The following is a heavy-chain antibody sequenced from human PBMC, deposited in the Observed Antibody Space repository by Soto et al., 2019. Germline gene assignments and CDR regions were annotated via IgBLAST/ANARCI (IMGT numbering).Heavy chain of an antibody. CDR1: GFTFSSYG. Sequence: QVQLVESGGGVVQPGRSLRLSCAASGFTFSSYGMHWVRQAPGKGLEWVAVISYDGSNKYYADSVKGRFTISRDNSKNTLYLQMNSLRVEDTAVYYCAKGARYSSSWLSFDYWGQGTLVTVSS. CDR2: ISYDGSNK. V-gene: IGHV3-30*18. J-gene: IGHJ4*02. CDR3: AKGARYSSSWLSFDY. D-gene: IGHD6-13*01.